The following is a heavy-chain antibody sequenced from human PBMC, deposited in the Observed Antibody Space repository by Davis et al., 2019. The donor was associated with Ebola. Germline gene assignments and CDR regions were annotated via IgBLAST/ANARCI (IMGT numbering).Heavy chain of an antibody. V-gene: IGHV7-4-1*02. CDR2: INTNTRNP. Sequence: AASVKVSCKASGYTFISYAMNWVRQAPGQGLEWMGLINTNTRNPTYAQGFTGRFVFSLDTSVSTAYLQISSLKAEDTAVYYCARCEENPDTTMVSCFDYWGQGTLVTVSS. J-gene: IGHJ4*02. D-gene: IGHD5-18*01. CDR1: GYTFISYA. CDR3: ARCEENPDTTMVSCFDY.